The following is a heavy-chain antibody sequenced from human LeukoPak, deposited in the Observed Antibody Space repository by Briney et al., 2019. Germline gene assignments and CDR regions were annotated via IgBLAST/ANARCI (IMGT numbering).Heavy chain of an antibody. CDR3: ARQRGGSRPLDY. Sequence: NYWMSWVRQAPGKGLEWIGYIYYSGSTYYNPSLKSRVTISVDTSKNQFSLKLSSVTAADTAVYYCARQRGGSRPLDYWGQGTLVTVSS. CDR1: NYW. J-gene: IGHJ4*02. CDR2: IYYSGST. D-gene: IGHD3-16*01. V-gene: IGHV4-30-4*01.